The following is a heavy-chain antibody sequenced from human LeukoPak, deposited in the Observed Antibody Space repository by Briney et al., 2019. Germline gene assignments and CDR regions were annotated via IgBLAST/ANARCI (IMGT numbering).Heavy chain of an antibody. J-gene: IGHJ4*01. CDR2: INSDGSTT. CDR3: ARSLLD. Sequence: GGSLRLSCAASGFTFSTHWMHWVRQAPGRGLVWASQINSDGSTTIYADSVEGRFTISRDNAKNTVYLQMNRLGAEDTAVYYCARSLLDWGHGTLVTVSS. D-gene: IGHD2-21*01. CDR1: GFTFSTHW. V-gene: IGHV3-74*01.